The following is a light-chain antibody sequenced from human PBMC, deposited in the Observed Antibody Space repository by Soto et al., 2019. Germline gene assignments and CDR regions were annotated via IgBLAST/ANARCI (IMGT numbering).Light chain of an antibody. V-gene: IGKV1-5*01. J-gene: IGKJ1*01. CDR3: QRYNNYSEA. CDR1: QSISSW. Sequence: DIQLTQSPSTLSASVGDRVTITCLASQSISSWLAWYQQKPGKAPKLLIYDASSLEGGVPSRFSGSASGTEFTLTISSLQPDDAATYYCQRYNNYSEAFGQGTKVDIK. CDR2: DAS.